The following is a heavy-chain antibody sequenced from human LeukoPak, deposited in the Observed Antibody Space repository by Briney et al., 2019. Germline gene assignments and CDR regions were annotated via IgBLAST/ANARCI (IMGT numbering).Heavy chain of an antibody. D-gene: IGHD3-16*02. CDR3: ATTGAVWGSYRYFDH. Sequence: ASVKVSCKVSGYTLTELSMHWVRQAPGKGLEWMGGFDPEDGETIYAQKFQGRVTMTEDTSTDTAYMELSSLRSEDTAVYYCATTGAVWGSYRYFDHWGQGTLVTVSS. CDR2: FDPEDGET. CDR1: GYTLTELS. V-gene: IGHV1-24*01. J-gene: IGHJ4*02.